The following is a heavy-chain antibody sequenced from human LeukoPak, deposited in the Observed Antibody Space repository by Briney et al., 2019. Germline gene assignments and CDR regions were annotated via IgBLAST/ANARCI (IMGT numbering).Heavy chain of an antibody. CDR3: ARCGCSSTSCYPDFDY. CDR1: GYTFTSYG. V-gene: IGHV1-18*01. CDR2: ISAYNGNT. J-gene: IGHJ4*02. D-gene: IGHD2-2*01. Sequence: GASVKVSCKASGYTFTSYGISWVRQAPGQGLEWMGWISAYNGNTDYAQKLQGRVTMTTDTSTSTAYMELRSLRSDDTAVYYCARCGCSSTSCYPDFDYWGQGTLVTVSS.